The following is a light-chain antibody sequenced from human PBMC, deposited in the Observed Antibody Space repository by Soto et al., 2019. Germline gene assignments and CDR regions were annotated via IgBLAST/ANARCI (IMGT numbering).Light chain of an antibody. Sequence: DLVMTQSPLSLPATPGEPASISCRSSQSLLHSNGYNYLDWYLQKPGQSPQLLIYLGSNRASGVPDRFSGSGSGTDFTLKISRVEAEDVGVYYCMQALQTWTFGQGTKVEIK. V-gene: IGKV2-28*01. J-gene: IGKJ1*01. CDR3: MQALQTWT. CDR2: LGS. CDR1: QSLLHSNGYNY.